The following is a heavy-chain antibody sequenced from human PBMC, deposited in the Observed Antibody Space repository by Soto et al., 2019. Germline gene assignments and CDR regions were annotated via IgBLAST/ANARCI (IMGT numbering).Heavy chain of an antibody. CDR3: AREDSYGYFAY. D-gene: IGHD5-18*01. Sequence: SETLSLTCTVSGGSISSYYWSWIRQPPGKGLEWIGYIYYSGSTNYNPSLKSRVTISVDTSKNQFSLKLSSVTAADTAVYYCAREDSYGYFAYWGQRTLVTVSS. CDR2: IYYSGST. CDR1: GGSISSYY. J-gene: IGHJ4*02. V-gene: IGHV4-59*01.